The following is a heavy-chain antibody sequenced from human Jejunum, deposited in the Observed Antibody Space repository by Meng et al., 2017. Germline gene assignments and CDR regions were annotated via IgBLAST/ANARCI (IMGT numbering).Heavy chain of an antibody. CDR3: ARVGLGWSGFDS. J-gene: IGHJ4*02. D-gene: IGHD3/OR15-3a*01. Sequence: QLQLLQWGAGLLKPSETLSLTCTVYGDSFTDYYWNWIRQPPGEGLQWIGEVTHSGTTNYAPSLKSRVTISLDTSNNQFSLKLTSVTAADTAVYYCARVGLGWSGFDSWGQGTLVTVSS. CDR1: GDSFTDYY. V-gene: IGHV4-34*01. CDR2: VTHSGTT.